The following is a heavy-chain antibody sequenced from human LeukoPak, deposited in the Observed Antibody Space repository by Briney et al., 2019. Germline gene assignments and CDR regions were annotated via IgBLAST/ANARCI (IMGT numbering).Heavy chain of an antibody. D-gene: IGHD3-10*01. V-gene: IGHV4-59*01. Sequence: SETLSLTCTVSGGSISSYYWSWIRQPPGKGLEWIGYVHYSRSTNYNPSLKSRVTISVDTSKNQFSLKLSSVTAADAAVYYCVRTYYGSGSLYYYYYYMDVWGKGTTVTVSS. CDR2: VHYSRST. CDR3: VRTYYGSGSLYYYYYYMDV. J-gene: IGHJ6*03. CDR1: GGSISSYY.